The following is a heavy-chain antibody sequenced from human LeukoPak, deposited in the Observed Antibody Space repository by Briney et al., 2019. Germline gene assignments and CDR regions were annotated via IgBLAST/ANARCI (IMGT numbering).Heavy chain of an antibody. CDR3: ARGRAGYCYSHIVY. D-gene: IGHD2/OR15-2a*01. CDR1: VFPQSGCY. CDR2: ISGDGSIT. V-gene: IGHV3-74*01. J-gene: IGHJ4*02. Sequence: GGSQTLLCTVSVFPQSGCYAQGVRQSPGKGLVWVSRISGDGSITAYADSVKGRFTISRNNAKNTMYLQMNSLRAEDTAVYYCARGRAGYCYSHIVYWRQGTLVTVSS.